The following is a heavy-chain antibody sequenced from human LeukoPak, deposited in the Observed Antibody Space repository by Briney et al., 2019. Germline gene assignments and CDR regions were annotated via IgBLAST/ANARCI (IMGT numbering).Heavy chain of an antibody. J-gene: IGHJ6*03. V-gene: IGHV3-48*01. CDR1: GFIASSKY. CDR2: ISSRSRTI. CDR3: ARAGQVDYYYYYMDV. Sequence: GGSLRLSCAASGFIASSKYMSWVRQAPGKGLEWVSYISSRSRTIYYADSVKGRFTISRDNSKNTLYLQMNSLRAEDTAVYYCARAGQVDYYYYYMDVWGKGTTVTVSS. D-gene: IGHD2-15*01.